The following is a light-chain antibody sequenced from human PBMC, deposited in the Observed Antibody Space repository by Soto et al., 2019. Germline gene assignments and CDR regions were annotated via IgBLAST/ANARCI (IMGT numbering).Light chain of an antibody. CDR1: QDVDKW. V-gene: IGKV1-5*03. Sequence: IVMSQSPSSLSASVGDTVTITCRASQDVDKWLAWYQQKPGKAPKLLIYKSSTLNGGVPSRFSAIGSGTEYSRTSSGLPPDDVATYYCQQYSSYWTFGQGTMVEIK. CDR2: KSS. CDR3: QQYSSYWT. J-gene: IGKJ1*01.